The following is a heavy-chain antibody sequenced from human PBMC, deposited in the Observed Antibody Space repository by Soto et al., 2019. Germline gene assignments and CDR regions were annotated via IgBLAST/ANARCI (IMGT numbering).Heavy chain of an antibody. J-gene: IGHJ3*02. Sequence: EVQLVESGGGLVQPGGSLRLSCAVSGFTFSNYWMHWVRQAPGKGLVWVSTISRAGTIPDYTDSVKGRLAISRDNAKSTLFLQINSLRPEDTSVYYCARFRGDAFDIWGQGTMVTVSS. CDR1: GFTFSNYW. D-gene: IGHD3-10*01. CDR2: ISRAGTIP. CDR3: ARFRGDAFDI. V-gene: IGHV3-74*01.